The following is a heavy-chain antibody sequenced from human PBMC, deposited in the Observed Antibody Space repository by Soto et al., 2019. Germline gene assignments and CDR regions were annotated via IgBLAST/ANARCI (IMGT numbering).Heavy chain of an antibody. V-gene: IGHV4-34*01. CDR2: INHSGST. CDR3: ARVGRYYYDSSGYRSRNWFDP. J-gene: IGHJ5*02. Sequence: QVQLQQWGVGLLKPSETLSLTCAVYGGSFSGYYWSWIRQPPGKGLEWIGEINHSGSTNYNPSLKSRVTISVDTSKNQFSLKLSSVTAADTAVYYCARVGRYYYDSSGYRSRNWFDPWGQGTLVTVSS. D-gene: IGHD3-22*01. CDR1: GGSFSGYY.